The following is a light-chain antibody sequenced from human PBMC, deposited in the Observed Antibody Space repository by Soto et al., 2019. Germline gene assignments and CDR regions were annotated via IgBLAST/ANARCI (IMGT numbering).Light chain of an antibody. CDR2: TNN. V-gene: IGLV1-44*01. CDR1: NSNIGTNT. Sequence: QSVLTQPPSASGTPGQRVTISCSGSNSNIGTNTVNWYHQLPGTAPKLLIYTNNRRPSGVPDRFSGSKSGTSASLAISGLQSEDEADYYCAAWDDSLNGVIFGGGTKLTVL. J-gene: IGLJ2*01. CDR3: AAWDDSLNGVI.